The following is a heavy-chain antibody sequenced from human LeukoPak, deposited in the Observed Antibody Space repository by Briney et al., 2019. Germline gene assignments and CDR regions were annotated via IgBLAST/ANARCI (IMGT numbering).Heavy chain of an antibody. CDR3: AKDVKSDGVWDIDH. CDR2: IYGSGGGQT. V-gene: IGHV3-23*01. Sequence: GSLRLSCAASGFTFRDYTMNWVRQAPGKGLEWVSGIYGSGGGQTFYADSVRGRFIISRGDSRNLVFLHMDRLRVEDTGLYYCAKDVKSDGVWDIDHWGQGTVVTVSS. CDR1: GFTFRDYT. D-gene: IGHD4-17*01. J-gene: IGHJ4*02.